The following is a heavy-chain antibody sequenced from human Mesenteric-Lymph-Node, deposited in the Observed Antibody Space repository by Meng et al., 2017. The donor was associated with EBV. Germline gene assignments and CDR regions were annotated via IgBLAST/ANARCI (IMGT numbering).Heavy chain of an antibody. V-gene: IGHV7-4-1*02. J-gene: IGHJ5*02. CDR1: GYIFTTSA. D-gene: IGHD6-13*01. CDR2: INTNTGDP. CDR3: ARDSRIVAPGTRPFDP. Sequence: VQLVQSGSELKKPGASVKVSCKASGYIFTTSAINWVRQAPGQGLEWMGWINTNTGDPTYAQGFTGRFVFSLDTSVSTAYLQISSLEAEDTAIYYCARDSRIVAPGTRPFDPWGQGTLVTVSS.